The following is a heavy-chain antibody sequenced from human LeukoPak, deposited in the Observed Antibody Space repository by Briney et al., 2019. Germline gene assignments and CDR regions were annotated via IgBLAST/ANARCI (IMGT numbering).Heavy chain of an antibody. J-gene: IGHJ6*02. CDR1: GFTFSSYW. Sequence: GGSLRLSCAASGFTFSSYWMSWVRQAPGKGLEWVSVIYSGGSTYYADSVKGRFTISRDNSKNTLYLQMNSLRAEDTTVYYFAGDRRYCSSTSCYYYYGMDVWGQGTTVTVSS. V-gene: IGHV3-53*01. D-gene: IGHD2-2*01. CDR3: AGDRRYCSSTSCYYYYGMDV. CDR2: IYSGGST.